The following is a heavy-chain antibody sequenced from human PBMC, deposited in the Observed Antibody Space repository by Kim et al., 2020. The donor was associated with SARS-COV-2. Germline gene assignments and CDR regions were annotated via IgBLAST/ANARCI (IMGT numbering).Heavy chain of an antibody. V-gene: IGHV3-30-3*01. CDR3: ASWSGNAIDY. Sequence: GGSLRLSCAASGFTFSSYAMHWVRQAPGKGLEWVAVISYDGSNKYYADSVKGRFTISRDNSKNTLYLQMNSLRAEDTAVYYCASWSGNAIDYWGQGPLVTVSS. D-gene: IGHD3-3*01. CDR1: GFTFSSYA. J-gene: IGHJ4*02. CDR2: ISYDGSNK.